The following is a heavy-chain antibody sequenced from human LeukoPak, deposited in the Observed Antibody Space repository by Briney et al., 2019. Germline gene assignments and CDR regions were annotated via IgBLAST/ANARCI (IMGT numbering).Heavy chain of an antibody. J-gene: IGHJ4*02. V-gene: IGHV3-21*01. D-gene: IGHD5-24*01. Sequence: PGGSLRLSCVASGFSFSSFWMSWVRQAPGKGLDWVSSISSSSSDIYYADSVKGRFTIFRDNAKNSVYLQMNSLRAEDTAVYYCARAMAVPANNDYWGQGTLVTVSS. CDR3: ARAMAVPANNDY. CDR2: ISSSSSDI. CDR1: GFSFSSFW.